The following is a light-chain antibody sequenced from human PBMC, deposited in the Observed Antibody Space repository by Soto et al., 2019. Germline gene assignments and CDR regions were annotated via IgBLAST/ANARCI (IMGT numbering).Light chain of an antibody. CDR2: AAS. CDR1: QGISRY. J-gene: IGKJ1*01. V-gene: IGKV1-9*01. CDR3: QQYNSYSPT. Sequence: IQLTQSPSSLSASVGDSVTITCRASQGISRYLAWYQQKPGRAPKLLISAASTLQSGVPSRFSGTGSGTDFTLSISSLQPEDFATYYCQQYNSYSPTFGQGTRVEIK.